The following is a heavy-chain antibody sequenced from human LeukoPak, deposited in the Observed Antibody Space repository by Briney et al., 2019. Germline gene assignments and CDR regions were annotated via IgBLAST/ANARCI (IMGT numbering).Heavy chain of an antibody. J-gene: IGHJ4*02. CDR3: ARELFDFDY. CDR1: GFTFSRYA. D-gene: IGHD3-10*01. Sequence: GGSLRLSXAASGFTFSRYALNWAGQAPGKGLEWVSTVSVSGGSTYYADSVKGRFTISRDNSENTLYLQMNSLRAEDTAVYYCARELFDFDYWGQGTLVTVSS. V-gene: IGHV3-23*01. CDR2: VSVSGGST.